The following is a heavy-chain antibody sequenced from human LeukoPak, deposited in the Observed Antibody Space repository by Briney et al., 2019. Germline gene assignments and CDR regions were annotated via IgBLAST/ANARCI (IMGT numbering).Heavy chain of an antibody. CDR2: IWYDGSNK. V-gene: IGHV3-33*01. Sequence: EGSLRLSCAASGFTFSSYGMHWVRQAPGKGLEWVAVIWYDGSNKYYADSVKGRFTISRDNSKNTLYLQMNSLRAEDTAVYYCARDSSGYYYAGPDYWGQGTLVTVSS. D-gene: IGHD3-22*01. J-gene: IGHJ4*02. CDR3: ARDSSGYYYAGPDY. CDR1: GFTFSSYG.